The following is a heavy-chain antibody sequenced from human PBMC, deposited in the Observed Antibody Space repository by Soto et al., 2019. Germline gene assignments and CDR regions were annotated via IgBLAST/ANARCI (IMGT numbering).Heavy chain of an antibody. J-gene: IGHJ6*02. D-gene: IGHD3-9*01. V-gene: IGHV2-5*02. CDR3: APMDFDLYGMDG. CDR1: GISLTNSGVG. Sequence: QITLTESGPTLVKPTQTLTLTCTFSGISLTNSGVGVSWIRQPPGKALEWLAVIYWDDAKHFSPSQKSRLTIPKDPLKNPVVLTMTNLDPVDPATFFRAPMDFDLYGMDGWGQGTTVIVSS. CDR2: IYWDDAK.